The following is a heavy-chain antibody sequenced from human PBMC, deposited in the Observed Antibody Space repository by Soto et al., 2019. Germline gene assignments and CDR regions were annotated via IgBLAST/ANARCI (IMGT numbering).Heavy chain of an antibody. Sequence: QVQLQESGPGLVKPSQTLSLTCTVSGGSISSGDYYWSWIRQPPGKGLGWIGYIYYSGSTYYNPSLKSRVTISVDTSKNQFSLKLSSVTAADTAVYYCARVPTTITNYYGMDVWGQGTTVTVSS. J-gene: IGHJ6*02. CDR3: ARVPTTITNYYGMDV. CDR1: GGSISSGDYY. V-gene: IGHV4-30-4*01. CDR2: IYYSGST. D-gene: IGHD3-3*01.